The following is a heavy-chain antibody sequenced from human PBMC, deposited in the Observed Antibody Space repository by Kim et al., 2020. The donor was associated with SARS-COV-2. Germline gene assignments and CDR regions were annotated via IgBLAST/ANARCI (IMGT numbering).Heavy chain of an antibody. CDR1: GDSVSNNRAA. Sequence: SQTLSFTCAISGDSVSNNRAAWNWIRQSPSRCLEWLGRTYYKSKWYYDYPISVSSRITINPDTSKNQFSLHLNSVTLEDTAVYYCVRETGSFDSWGQGTLVIVSS. J-gene: IGHJ4*02. CDR3: VRETGSFDS. CDR2: TYYKSKWYY. V-gene: IGHV6-1*01.